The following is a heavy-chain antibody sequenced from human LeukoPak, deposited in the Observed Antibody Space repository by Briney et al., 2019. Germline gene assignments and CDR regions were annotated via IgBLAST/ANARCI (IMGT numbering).Heavy chain of an antibody. CDR2: ISGSGGST. J-gene: IGHJ4*02. CDR1: GFTFSSYA. CDR3: AKDRMYCSGGSCYPTIFDY. D-gene: IGHD2-15*01. Sequence: GSLRLSCAASGFTFSSYAMSWVRQAPGKGLEWVSAISGSGGSTYYADSVKGRFTISRDNSKNTLYLQMNSLRAEDTAVYYCAKDRMYCSGGSCYPTIFDYWGQGTLVTVSS. V-gene: IGHV3-23*01.